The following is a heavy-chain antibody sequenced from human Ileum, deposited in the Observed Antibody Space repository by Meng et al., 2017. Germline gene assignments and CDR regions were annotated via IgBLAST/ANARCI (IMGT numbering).Heavy chain of an antibody. CDR3: ARHGGYYQGF. J-gene: IGHJ4*02. V-gene: IGHV4-4*02. CDR2: ISHSGST. CDR1: SGSITSDTY. D-gene: IGHD4-23*01. Sequence: QVQLQGAGPGLVKPSGTLSLTCAVSSGSITSDTYGSWVRLPPGKGLEWIGQISHSGSTFYNPSLKSRVTMSVDKSKSQFSLMLTSVTAADTAVYYCARHGGYYQGFWGQGTLVTVSS.